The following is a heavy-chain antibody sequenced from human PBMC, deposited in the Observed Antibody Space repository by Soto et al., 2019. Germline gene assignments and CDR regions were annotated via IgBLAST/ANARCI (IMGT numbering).Heavy chain of an antibody. D-gene: IGHD3-3*01. CDR3: VLESSSIFGDFYMDV. Sequence: QITLKESGPALVKPTQTLTLTCPLSGFPLTTRGVAVGWVRQPPGKALEWLSLTYWDDDKRYTPSLRTRLSLSKGPSDTQVVLTMTDMDPADTATYYCVLESSSIFGDFYMDVWGIGTTVTVSS. CDR1: GFPLTTRGVA. J-gene: IGHJ6*03. V-gene: IGHV2-5*02. CDR2: TYWDDDK.